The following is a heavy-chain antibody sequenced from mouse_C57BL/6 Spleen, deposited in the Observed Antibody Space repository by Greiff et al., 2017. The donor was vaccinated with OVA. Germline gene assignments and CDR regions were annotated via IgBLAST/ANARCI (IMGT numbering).Heavy chain of an antibody. Sequence: QVQLQQPGAELVRPGTSVKLSCKASGYTFTSYWMHWVKQRPGQGLEWIGVIDPSDSYTNYNQTFKGKATLTVDPSSSTAYMQLSSLTSEDSAVYYCARGLLRYFDVWGTGTTVTVSS. CDR2: IDPSDSYT. CDR3: ARGLLRYFDV. D-gene: IGHD2-3*01. V-gene: IGHV1-59*01. J-gene: IGHJ1*03. CDR1: GYTFTSYW.